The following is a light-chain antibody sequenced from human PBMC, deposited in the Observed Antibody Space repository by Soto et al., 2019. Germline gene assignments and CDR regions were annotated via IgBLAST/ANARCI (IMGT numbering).Light chain of an antibody. J-gene: IGLJ1*01. CDR1: SSDVGAYNF. CDR2: EVS. V-gene: IGLV2-8*01. Sequence: QSVLTQPPSASGSPGQSGTISCTGTSSDVGAYNFVSWYQQHPGKAPKLIIYEVSKRPSGVPDRFSASKSGNTASLTVSGLQAEDDADYYSCSHGGSNNFYVFGPGTKGTVL. CDR3: CSHGGSNNFYV.